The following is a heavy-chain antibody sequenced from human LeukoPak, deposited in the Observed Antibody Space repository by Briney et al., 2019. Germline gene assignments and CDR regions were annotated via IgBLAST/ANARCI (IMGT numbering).Heavy chain of an antibody. J-gene: IGHJ4*02. Sequence: GGSLRLSCAASGFTFRSYAMSWVRQAPGKGLEWVSGIVGSGGSTYYADSVKGRFTISRDNYKNTLYLQMNSLRAEDTAVYYCTTPKGYCSGGSCQLFDYWGQGTLVTVSS. CDR3: TTPKGYCSGGSCQLFDY. CDR2: IVGSGGST. V-gene: IGHV3-23*01. D-gene: IGHD2-15*01. CDR1: GFTFRSYA.